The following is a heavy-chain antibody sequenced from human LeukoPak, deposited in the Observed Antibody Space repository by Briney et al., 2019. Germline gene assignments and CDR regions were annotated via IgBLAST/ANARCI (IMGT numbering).Heavy chain of an antibody. CDR1: GFTFDDYA. CDR2: ISWNSGSI. D-gene: IGHD3-22*01. CDR3: AKEANLTYYYDSSGFCD. Sequence: GGSLRLSCAASGFTFDDYAMHWVRQAPGKSLEWVSGISWNSGSIGYADSVKGRFTISRDNAKNSLYLQMNSLRAEDTALYYCAKEANLTYYYDSSGFCDWGQGTLVTVSS. J-gene: IGHJ4*02. V-gene: IGHV3-9*01.